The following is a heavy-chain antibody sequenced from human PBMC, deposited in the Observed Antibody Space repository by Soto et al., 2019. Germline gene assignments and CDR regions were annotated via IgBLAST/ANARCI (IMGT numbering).Heavy chain of an antibody. CDR1: GGTFSSYA. V-gene: IGHV1-69*13. CDR2: IIPIFGTA. J-gene: IGHJ4*02. D-gene: IGHD5-12*01. Sequence: SVNVSCKASGGTFSSYAISWARQAPGQGLEWMGGIIPIFGTANYAQKFQGRVTITADESTSTAYMELSSLRSEDTAVYYCARESLSGYDNWGQGTLVTVSS. CDR3: ARESLSGYDN.